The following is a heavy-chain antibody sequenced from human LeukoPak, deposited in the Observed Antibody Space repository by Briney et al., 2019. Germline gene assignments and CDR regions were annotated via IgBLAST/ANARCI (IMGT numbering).Heavy chain of an antibody. CDR2: ISAYNGNT. D-gene: IGHD3-10*01. CDR3: ARESLLWFGELLLNY. J-gene: IGHJ4*02. V-gene: IGHV1-18*01. Sequence: ASVKVSCKASGYTFTSYGISWVRLAPGQGLEWMGWISAYNGNTNYAQKLQGRVTMTTDTSTSTAYMELRSLRSDDTAVYYCARESLLWFGELLLNYWGQGTLVTVSS. CDR1: GYTFTSYG.